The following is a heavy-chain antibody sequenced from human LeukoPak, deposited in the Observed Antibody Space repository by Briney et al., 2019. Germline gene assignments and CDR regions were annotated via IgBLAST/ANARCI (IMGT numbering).Heavy chain of an antibody. CDR3: AREESGGYFDY. J-gene: IGHJ4*02. Sequence: ASVKVSCKASGYTFTSYMHWVRQAPGQGLEWMGVSNPSGAGTNYAQKFQGRVTMTRDTSTTTVYMELSSLRSEDTAVYYCAREESGGYFDYWGQGTLVTVSS. V-gene: IGHV1-46*01. CDR2: SNPSGAGT. CDR1: GYTFTSY. D-gene: IGHD2-8*02.